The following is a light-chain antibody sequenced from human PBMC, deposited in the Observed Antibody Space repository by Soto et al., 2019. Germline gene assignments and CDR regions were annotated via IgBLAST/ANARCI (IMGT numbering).Light chain of an antibody. Sequence: AIQMTQSPSSLSASVGDRVTITFRASQGISNELGWYQQKPGKAPQFLIYAASSLQSGAPSRFSGSGSGTDFTLTISSLQHEDVATYYCQKYNSVWTFGQGTKVDIK. CDR1: QGISNE. CDR3: QKYNSVWT. J-gene: IGKJ1*01. CDR2: AAS. V-gene: IGKV1-6*01.